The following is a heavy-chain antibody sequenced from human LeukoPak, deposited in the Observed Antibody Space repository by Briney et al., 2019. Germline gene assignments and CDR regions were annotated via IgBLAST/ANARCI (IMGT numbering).Heavy chain of an antibody. V-gene: IGHV4-39*01. CDR1: GGSISSSSYY. CDR2: IYYSGST. CDR3: ASPRRHYYDSSGMVDY. J-gene: IGHJ4*02. Sequence: SETLSLTCTVSGGSISSSSYYWGWIRQPPGKGLEWIGSIYYSGSTYYNPSLKSRVTISVDTSKNQFSLKLSSVTAADTAVYYCASPRRHYYDSSGMVDYWGQGTLVTASS. D-gene: IGHD3-22*01.